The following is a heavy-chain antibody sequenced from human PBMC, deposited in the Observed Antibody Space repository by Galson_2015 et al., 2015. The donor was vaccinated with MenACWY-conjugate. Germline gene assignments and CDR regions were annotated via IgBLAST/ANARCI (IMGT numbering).Heavy chain of an antibody. CDR3: AREFSY. CDR1: GGSASRSGYY. V-gene: IGHV4-61*08. D-gene: IGHD2/OR15-2a*01. CDR2: IYDSGTT. Sequence: TLSLTCTVSGGSASRSGYYWTWIRQPPGKGLEWIGLIYDSGTTKYNPSLKGRVTISLDTSKNQVSLKLSSVTAADTAVYYCAREFSYWGQGTLVTVSS. J-gene: IGHJ4*02.